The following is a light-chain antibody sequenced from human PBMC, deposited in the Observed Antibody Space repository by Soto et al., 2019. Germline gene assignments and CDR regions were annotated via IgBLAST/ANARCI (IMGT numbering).Light chain of an antibody. Sequence: AIQMTQSPSSLSASVGDRVIITCRASQGIRSELAWYQQKPGKAPDLLIYAASTFQPGVPHRFSGSGSGTDFTLTISNLQPEDFATYYCLHDYNYPRTFGQGTKVEIK. V-gene: IGKV1-6*01. CDR3: LHDYNYPRT. CDR2: AAS. J-gene: IGKJ1*01. CDR1: QGIRSE.